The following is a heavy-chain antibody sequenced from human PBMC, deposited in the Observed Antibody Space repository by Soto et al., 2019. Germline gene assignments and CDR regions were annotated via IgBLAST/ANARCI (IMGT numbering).Heavy chain of an antibody. CDR1: GGSVNGYY. Sequence: SETLSLTCAVYGGSVNGYYWNWIRQPPGKGLEWIGEINHTGGNHYNPSLKSRVTMSVDTSKNQFSLRLSSVTAADTAIYYCATRITVFGLLIPPSERWGKGNQVNVSA. CDR2: INHTGGN. V-gene: IGHV4-34*01. CDR3: ATRITVFGLLIPPSER. J-gene: IGHJ4*02. D-gene: IGHD3-3*01.